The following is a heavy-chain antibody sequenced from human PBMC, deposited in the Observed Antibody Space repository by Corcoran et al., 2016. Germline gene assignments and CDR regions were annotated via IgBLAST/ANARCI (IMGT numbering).Heavy chain of an antibody. CDR1: GFSLSTSGMC. D-gene: IGHD1-26*01. J-gene: IGHJ4*02. Sequence: QVTLRESGPALVKPTQTLTLTCTFSGFSLSTSGMCVSWIRQPPGKALEWLALIDWDDNKYYSTSLKTRHTISKDTSKTQVVLTMTNMYPVDTDRYYCARAYGLYSVGYGSGFFDYWGQGTLVTVSS. CDR2: IDWDDNK. CDR3: ARAYGLYSVGYGSGFFDY. V-gene: IGHV2-70*01.